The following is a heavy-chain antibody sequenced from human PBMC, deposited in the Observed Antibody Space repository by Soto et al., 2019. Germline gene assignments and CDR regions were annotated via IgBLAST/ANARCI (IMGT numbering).Heavy chain of an antibody. CDR2: IYSGGTT. CDR1: GFTVSSNF. D-gene: IGHD6-19*01. Sequence: EVQLVESGGGLVQPGGSLRLSCAASGFTVSSNFMSWVRQAPGKGLEWVSVIYSGGTTYYADSVKGRFTISRHNSKNTLYLQMNSLRAEDTAVYYCARGAGYSSGWYDYWGQGTLVTFSS. J-gene: IGHJ4*02. CDR3: ARGAGYSSGWYDY. V-gene: IGHV3-53*04.